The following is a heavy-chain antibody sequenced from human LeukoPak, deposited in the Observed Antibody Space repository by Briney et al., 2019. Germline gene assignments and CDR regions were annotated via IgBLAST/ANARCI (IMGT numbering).Heavy chain of an antibody. Sequence: GGSLRLSCAASGFTFSSYSMNWVRQAPGKGLEWVSYISSSSSTIYYADSVKGRFTISRDNAKNSLYLQMNSLRAEDTAVHYCARGGEVVVAASDYWGQGTLVTVSS. J-gene: IGHJ4*02. D-gene: IGHD2-15*01. CDR2: ISSSSSTI. V-gene: IGHV3-48*01. CDR1: GFTFSSYS. CDR3: ARGGEVVVAASDY.